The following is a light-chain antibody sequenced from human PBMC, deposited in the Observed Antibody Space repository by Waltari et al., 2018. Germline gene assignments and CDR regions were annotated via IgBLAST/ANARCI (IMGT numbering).Light chain of an antibody. Sequence: QSALTQPASVSGSPGQSITISCTGTGSAVGGYDSVPWYQRHPGKVPKCMIYDVNKRPSGVSDRFSGSKSCYTASLTISGLQAQDEADYYCSSYTSSRAIFVFGIGTKVTVL. V-gene: IGLV2-14*01. J-gene: IGLJ1*01. CDR2: DVN. CDR3: SSYTSSRAIFV. CDR1: GSAVGGYDS.